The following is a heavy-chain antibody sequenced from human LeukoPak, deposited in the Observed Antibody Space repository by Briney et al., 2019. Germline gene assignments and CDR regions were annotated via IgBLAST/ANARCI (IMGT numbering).Heavy chain of an antibody. J-gene: IGHJ4*02. Sequence: QTGGSLRLSSAASGFTFSKLAMSWVRQAPGKGPEWVSTSSSGGDTYYADSVKGRFTVSRDNSKNTLFLQMNSLRAEDTALYYCAKGSLGSWYFFDYWGQGTLVTVSS. D-gene: IGHD6-13*01. CDR2: SSSGGDT. CDR3: AKGSLGSWYFFDY. V-gene: IGHV3-23*01. CDR1: GFTFSKLA.